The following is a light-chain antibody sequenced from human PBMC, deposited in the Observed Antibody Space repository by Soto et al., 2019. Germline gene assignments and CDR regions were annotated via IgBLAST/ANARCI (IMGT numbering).Light chain of an antibody. CDR2: RNN. V-gene: IGLV1-47*01. CDR1: SSNIGSNY. Sequence: QSVLTQPPSASGTPGQRVTISCSGSSSNIGSNYVYWYQQLPGTAPKLLIYRNNQRPSGVPDRFSGSKSGTSASLAISGLRSEDEADYYRAAWDESLSGRGVFGTGTKVTVL. J-gene: IGLJ1*01. CDR3: AAWDESLSGRGV.